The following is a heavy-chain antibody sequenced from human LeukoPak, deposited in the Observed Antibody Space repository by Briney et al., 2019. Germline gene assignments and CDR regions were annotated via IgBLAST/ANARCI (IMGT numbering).Heavy chain of an antibody. CDR3: ARESIQQWLVLDAFDI. D-gene: IGHD6-19*01. V-gene: IGHV4-4*07. Sequence: SETLSLTCSVSGGSISSYYWSWIRQPAGKGLEWIGRIYTSGSTNYNPSLKSRVTMSVDTSKNQFSLKLSSVTATDTAVYYCARESIQQWLVLDAFDIWGQGTMVTVSS. CDR2: IYTSGST. CDR1: GGSISSYY. J-gene: IGHJ3*02.